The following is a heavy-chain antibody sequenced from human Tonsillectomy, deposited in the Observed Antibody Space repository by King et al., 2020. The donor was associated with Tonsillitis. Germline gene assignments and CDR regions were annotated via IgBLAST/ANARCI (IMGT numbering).Heavy chain of an antibody. D-gene: IGHD2-15*01. CDR3: ARRFRGYCSGGSCDYFDY. CDR1: GYSFTSYW. Sequence: LQLVQSGAEVKKPGESLKISCKGSGYSFTSYWIGWVRQMPGKGLEVMGIIYPGDSDTRYSPSFQGQVTISADRSISHAYLQWSSLNASDTAMYYCARRFRGYCSGGSCDYFDYWGQGTLVTVSS. CDR2: IYPGDSDT. V-gene: IGHV5-51*01. J-gene: IGHJ4*02.